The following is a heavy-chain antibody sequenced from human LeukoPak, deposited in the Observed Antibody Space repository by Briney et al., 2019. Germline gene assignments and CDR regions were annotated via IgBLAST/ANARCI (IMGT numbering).Heavy chain of an antibody. Sequence: SVKVSCKASGGTFSSYAISWVRQAPGQGLEWMGGIIPIFGTANYAQKFQGRVTITTDESTSTAYMELSSLGSEDTAVYYCAKGSSWYEYYYYYMDVWGKGTTVTVSS. CDR3: AKGSSWYEYYYYYMDV. J-gene: IGHJ6*03. V-gene: IGHV1-69*05. CDR2: IIPIFGTA. D-gene: IGHD6-13*01. CDR1: GGTFSSYA.